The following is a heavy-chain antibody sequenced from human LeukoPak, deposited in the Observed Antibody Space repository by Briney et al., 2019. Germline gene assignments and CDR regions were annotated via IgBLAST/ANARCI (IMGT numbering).Heavy chain of an antibody. CDR2: VYYTGST. CDR3: ARHSGSGSLARPFDP. Sequence: ETLSLTRTVSCASVTSGGFYWGWLRPSPGTGLQWIATVYYTGSTYYNPSLKSRVTISIDTSKNQSSLNLRWLIAADAAVSCCARHSGSGSLARPFDPWGRGTLVTVSS. V-gene: IGHV4-39*01. CDR1: CASVTSGGFY. D-gene: IGHD3-10*01. J-gene: IGHJ5*02.